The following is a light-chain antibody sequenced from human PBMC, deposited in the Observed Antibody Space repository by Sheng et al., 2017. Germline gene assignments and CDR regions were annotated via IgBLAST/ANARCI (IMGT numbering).Light chain of an antibody. V-gene: IGLV3-19*01. CDR3: NSRDSSGKHYV. J-gene: IGLJ1*01. CDR2: AKN. Sequence: SSELTQDPAVSVALGQIVRITCQGDSLRSSYASWYQQKPGQAPLLVIFAKNNRPSGIPDRFSGSSSGTTASLTITGAQAEDEADYYCNSRDSSGKHYVFATGTKVSVL. CDR1: SLRSSY.